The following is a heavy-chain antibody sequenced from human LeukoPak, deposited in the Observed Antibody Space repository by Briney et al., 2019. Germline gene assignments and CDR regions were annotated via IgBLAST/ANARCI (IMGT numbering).Heavy chain of an antibody. CDR3: ARVYQQAPRLDYYMDV. CDR1: GFTFSSYW. V-gene: IGHV3-7*01. J-gene: IGHJ6*03. Sequence: GGSLRLSCAASGFTFSSYWMSWVRQAPGKGLEWVANIKQDGSEKYYVDSVKGRFTISRDNAKNSLYLQMNSLRAEDTAVYYCARVYQQAPRLDYYMDVWGKGTTVTVS. CDR2: IKQDGSEK. D-gene: IGHD6-13*01.